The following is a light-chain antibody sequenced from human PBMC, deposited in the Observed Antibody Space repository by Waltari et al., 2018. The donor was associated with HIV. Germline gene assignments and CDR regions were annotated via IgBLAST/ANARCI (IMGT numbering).Light chain of an antibody. CDR3: QAWDTSSVL. Sequence: SYELPQLPSVSVSAGQTASLTCPGDKFEGNSACRYQQKPGQSPVVVIYQDKKRPSGIPERFSGSNSENTATLTISGTQAMDEADYYCQAWDTSSVLFGGGTKLTVL. CDR2: QDK. V-gene: IGLV3-1*01. CDR1: KFEGNS. J-gene: IGLJ2*01.